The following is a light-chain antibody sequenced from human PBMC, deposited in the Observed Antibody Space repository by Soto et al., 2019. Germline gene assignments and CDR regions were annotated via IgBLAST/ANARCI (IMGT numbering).Light chain of an antibody. CDR1: SSDVGGYYL. Sequence: QSVLTQPASVSGAPGQSITISCTGTSSDVGGYYLVSWYQQHPGKAPTLMIFEVSKRPSGVSNRFSGSKSGNTASLTISGLQAEDEAHYYCCSYARSSAVVFGGGTKVTVL. CDR2: EVS. J-gene: IGLJ2*01. CDR3: CSYARSSAVV. V-gene: IGLV2-23*02.